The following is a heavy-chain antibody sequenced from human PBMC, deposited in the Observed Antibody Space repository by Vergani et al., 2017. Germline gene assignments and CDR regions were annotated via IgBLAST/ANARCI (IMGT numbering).Heavy chain of an antibody. Sequence: EVQLLESGGGLVQPGGSLRLSCAASGFTFSSYAMSWVRQAPGKGLEWVSAISGSGGSTYYADSVKSRFTISRDNSKNTLYLQMNSLRAEDPAVYYCAKGEQQLYYYYGMDVWGQGTTVTVSS. J-gene: IGHJ6*02. V-gene: IGHV3-23*01. CDR2: ISGSGGST. D-gene: IGHD6-13*01. CDR1: GFTFSSYA. CDR3: AKGEQQLYYYYGMDV.